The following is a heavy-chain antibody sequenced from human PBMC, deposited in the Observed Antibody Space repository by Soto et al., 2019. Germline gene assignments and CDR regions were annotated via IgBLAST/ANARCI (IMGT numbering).Heavy chain of an antibody. V-gene: IGHV3-30*18. D-gene: IGHD6-19*01. CDR2: ISYDGSNK. J-gene: IGHJ4*02. CDR1: GFTFSSYG. Sequence: VQLVESGGGVVQPGRSLRLSCAASGFTFSSYGMHWVRQAPGKGLEWVAVISYDGSNKYYADSVKGRFTISRDNSKNTLYLQMNSLRAEDTAVYYCAKAKLSIAVAGRGFDYWGQGTLVTVSS. CDR3: AKAKLSIAVAGRGFDY.